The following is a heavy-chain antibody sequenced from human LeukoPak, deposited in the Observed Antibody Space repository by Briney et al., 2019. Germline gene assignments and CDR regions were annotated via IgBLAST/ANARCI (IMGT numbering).Heavy chain of an antibody. CDR1: GFTFTSYS. Sequence: GGSLRLSCAASGFTFTSYSMNWVRQAPGKGLEWASSISSRSSYIYYADSVKGRFTISRDNAKNSLYLQMSSLRAEDTAIYYCARLYDILTGAFDYWGQGTLVTVSS. CDR3: ARLYDILTGAFDY. CDR2: ISSRSSYI. J-gene: IGHJ4*02. D-gene: IGHD3-9*01. V-gene: IGHV3-21*01.